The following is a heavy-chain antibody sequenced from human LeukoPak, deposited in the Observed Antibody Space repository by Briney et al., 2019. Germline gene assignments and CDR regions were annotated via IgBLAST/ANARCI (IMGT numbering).Heavy chain of an antibody. J-gene: IGHJ4*02. CDR2: VSGGGHNT. CDR3: AKDRSSWYYPFDS. V-gene: IGHV3-23*01. D-gene: IGHD3-3*01. CDR1: GLTFSSYA. Sequence: GRSLRLSCAASGLTFSSYAMSWVRQAPGKGLEWVSVVSGGGHNTYYADSVKGRFTMSRDNSKRTVYLQMNSLRAEDTAVYYCAKDRSSWYYPFDSWGQGTLVTVSS.